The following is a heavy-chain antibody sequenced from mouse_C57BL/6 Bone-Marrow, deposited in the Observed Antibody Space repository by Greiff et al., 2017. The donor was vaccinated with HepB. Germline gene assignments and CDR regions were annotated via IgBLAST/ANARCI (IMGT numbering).Heavy chain of an antibody. J-gene: IGHJ1*03. Sequence: QVQLQQSGPELVKPGASVKISCKASGYAFSSSWMNWVKQRPGKGLEWIGRIYPGDGDTNYNGKFKGKATLTADKSSSTAYMQLSSLTSEGSAVYFCARYTVVTYWYFDVWGTGTTVTVSS. CDR2: IYPGDGDT. CDR1: GYAFSSSW. V-gene: IGHV1-82*01. D-gene: IGHD1-1*01. CDR3: ARYTVVTYWYFDV.